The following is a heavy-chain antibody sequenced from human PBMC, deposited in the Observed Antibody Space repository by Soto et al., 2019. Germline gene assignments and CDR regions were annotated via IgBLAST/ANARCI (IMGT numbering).Heavy chain of an antibody. D-gene: IGHD6-19*01. Sequence: QVQLQESGPGLVKPSGTLSPTCAVSGGSISDNWWSWVRQPPGKGLEWIGEIYHTGTTHYNPSLWSRVTISIDNSKNHSSLKLSYLTAADTAVYYCARHIAVPRTRGFDFWGQGTLVTVSS. V-gene: IGHV4-4*02. CDR3: ARHIAVPRTRGFDF. J-gene: IGHJ4*02. CDR1: GGSISDNW. CDR2: IYHTGTT.